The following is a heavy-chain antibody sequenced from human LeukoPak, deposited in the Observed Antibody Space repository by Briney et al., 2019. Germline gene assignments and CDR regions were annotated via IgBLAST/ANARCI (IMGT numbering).Heavy chain of an antibody. CDR2: IKSKADGETI. D-gene: IGHD1-20*01. V-gene: IGHV3-15*07. Sequence: GGSLRLSCAASGFTFTNAWMNWVRQAPGKGLEWVGRIKSKADGETIDYAAPVKGRFTFSRGDSINMLYLQMNSLKSEDTAVYYCSTLTSRGLSDSWGQGTLVTVSS. CDR3: STLTSRGLSDS. J-gene: IGHJ4*02. CDR1: GFTFTNAW.